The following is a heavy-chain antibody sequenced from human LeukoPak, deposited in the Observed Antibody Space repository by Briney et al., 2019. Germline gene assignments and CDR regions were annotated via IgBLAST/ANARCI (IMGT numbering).Heavy chain of an antibody. CDR3: AKEVGTYNWFDP. Sequence: SVKVSCKASGGTFSSYAISWVRQAPGQGLEWMGGIIPIFGTANYAQKFQGRVTITTDESTSTAYMELSSLRSEDTAVYYCAKEVGTYNWFDPWAQGTLVTVSS. V-gene: IGHV1-69*05. J-gene: IGHJ5*02. CDR2: IIPIFGTA. CDR1: GGTFSSYA. D-gene: IGHD1-1*01.